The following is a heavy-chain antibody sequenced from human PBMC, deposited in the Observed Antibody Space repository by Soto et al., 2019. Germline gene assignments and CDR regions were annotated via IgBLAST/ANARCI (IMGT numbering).Heavy chain of an antibody. J-gene: IGHJ6*02. CDR2: IYYSGST. CDR3: ARPHKGRDYYYGMEV. Sequence: QLQLQESGPGLVKPSETLSLTCTVSGGSISSSSYYWGWIRQPPGKGLEWIGSIYYSGSTYYNPSLKSRVTISVDTSKNQFSLKLSSVTAADPAVYYCARPHKGRDYYYGMEVWGQGTTVTVSS. CDR1: GGSISSSSYY. V-gene: IGHV4-39*01.